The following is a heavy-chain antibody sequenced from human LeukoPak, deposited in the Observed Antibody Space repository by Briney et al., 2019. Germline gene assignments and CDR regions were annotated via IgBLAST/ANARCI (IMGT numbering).Heavy chain of an antibody. D-gene: IGHD4-17*01. Sequence: SETLSLTCAVSGYSISSGYYWGWIRQPPGKGLEWIGNIYHSGNTYYNPSLKSRVTISVDTSKNHFSLRLSSVTAADTAVYYCARVVRGAVTSNCFDPWGQGTLVTVSS. CDR3: ARVVRGAVTSNCFDP. V-gene: IGHV4-38-2*01. CDR1: GYSISSGYY. J-gene: IGHJ5*02. CDR2: IYHSGNT.